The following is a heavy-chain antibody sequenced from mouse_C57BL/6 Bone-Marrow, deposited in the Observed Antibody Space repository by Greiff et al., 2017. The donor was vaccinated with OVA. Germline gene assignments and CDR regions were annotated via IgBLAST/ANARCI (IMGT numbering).Heavy chain of an antibody. D-gene: IGHD1-1*01. J-gene: IGHJ1*03. CDR1: GFTFSDYY. CDR2: ISNGGGST. V-gene: IGHV5-12*01. Sequence: DVQLVESGGGLVQPGGSLKLSCAASGFTFSDYYMYWVRQTPEKRLEWVAYISNGGGSTYYPDTVKGRFTISRDNAKNTLYLQMSRLKSEDTAMYYCARHVYYYGSSYWYFDVWGTGTTVTVSS. CDR3: ARHVYYYGSSYWYFDV.